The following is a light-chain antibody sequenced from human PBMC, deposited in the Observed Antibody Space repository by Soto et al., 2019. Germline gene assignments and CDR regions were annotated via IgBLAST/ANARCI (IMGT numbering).Light chain of an antibody. V-gene: IGLV2-14*01. CDR1: SSDVVGYNY. J-gene: IGLJ1*01. CDR3: ISYTSSSSPYV. CDR2: EVT. Sequence: QSVLTQPASVSGSPGQSITISCTGTSSDVVGYNYVSWYQHHPGKAPKLIIYEVTNRPSGVSNRFSGSKSGNTASLTISGLQAEDEAGYYCISYTSSSSPYVFGTGTKVTVL.